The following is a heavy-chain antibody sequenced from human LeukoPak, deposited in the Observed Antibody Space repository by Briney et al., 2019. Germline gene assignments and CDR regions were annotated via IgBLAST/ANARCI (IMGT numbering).Heavy chain of an antibody. V-gene: IGHV1-46*01. D-gene: IGHD3-16*02. J-gene: IGHJ2*01. CDR1: GYTFTSYY. CDR3: AREADGASTITFVGVIASRPWYFDL. Sequence: ASVQVSCRASGYTFTSYYMHWVRPAPGQGREWMGIINPSGGSTNNAQKFQGRVTMTRDMSTSTAYMALSSLRSEDTAVYYCAREADGASTITFVGVIASRPWYFDLWGRGTLVTVSS. CDR2: INPSGGST.